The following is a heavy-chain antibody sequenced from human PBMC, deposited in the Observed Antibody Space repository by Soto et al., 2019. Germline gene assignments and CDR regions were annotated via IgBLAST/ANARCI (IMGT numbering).Heavy chain of an antibody. CDR2: IIPIFGTV. CDR3: ARDPICNWNYESRYCYYYYGMDV. CDR1: GGTFSSYA. D-gene: IGHD1-7*01. J-gene: IGHJ6*02. Sequence: QVQLVQSGAEVKKPGSSVKVSCKASGGTFSSYAISWVRQAPGQGLEWMGGIIPIFGTVNYAQKFQGRVTITADESTSTGYMELSSLRSEDTAVYYCARDPICNWNYESRYCYYYYGMDVWGQGTTVTVSS. V-gene: IGHV1-69*12.